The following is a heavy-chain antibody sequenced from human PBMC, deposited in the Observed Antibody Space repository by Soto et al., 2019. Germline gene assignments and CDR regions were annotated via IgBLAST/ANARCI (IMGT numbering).Heavy chain of an antibody. J-gene: IGHJ4*02. D-gene: IGHD3-10*01. CDR2: VNHSGST. V-gene: IGHV4-34*01. CDR3: ARGYGRNFAD. CDR1: GGSFSGYY. Sequence: QVQLQQWGAGLLKPSETLSLTCAVYGGSFSGYYWSWIRQPPGKGLEWIGEVNHSGSTNYNPSLKSRVTISVDTSKNQFSLKLSSVTAADTAVYYCARGYGRNFADWGQGTLVTVSS.